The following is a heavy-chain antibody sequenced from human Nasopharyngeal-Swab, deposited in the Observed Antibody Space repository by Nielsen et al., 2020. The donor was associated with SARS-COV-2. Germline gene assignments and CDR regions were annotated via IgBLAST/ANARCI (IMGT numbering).Heavy chain of an antibody. CDR3: ARGILQGGGSCSKDGCYFDY. CDR2: INHSGST. CDR1: GGPFSGYY. V-gene: IGHV4-34*01. Sequence: SETLSPTCAAYGGPFSGYYWNWIRQPPGKGLEWIGEINHSGSTNYNPSLKSRVTISVDTSTNQFSLKLSSVTAADTAVYYCARGILQGGGSCSKDGCYFDYWGQGTLVTVSS. D-gene: IGHD2-15*01. J-gene: IGHJ4*02.